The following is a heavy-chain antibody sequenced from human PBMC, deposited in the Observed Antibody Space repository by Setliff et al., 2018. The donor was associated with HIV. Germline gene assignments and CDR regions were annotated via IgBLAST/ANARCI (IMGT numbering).Heavy chain of an antibody. D-gene: IGHD3-22*01. CDR2: IYWDDDV. V-gene: IGHV2-5*02. J-gene: IGHJ4*01. Sequence: GSGPTLVNPPQTLTLTCTFSGFSLAATGVGVGWVRQPPGEGLEWLALIYWDDDVRYNPSLESRLTITKDTPKNQVVLTMSNMDPVDTATYFCTHFTYYRDVYFDSWGQGTLVTVSS. CDR3: THFTYYRDVYFDS. CDR1: GFSLAATGVG.